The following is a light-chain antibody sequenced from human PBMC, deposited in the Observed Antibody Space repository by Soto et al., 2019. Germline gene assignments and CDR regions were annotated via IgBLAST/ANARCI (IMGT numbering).Light chain of an antibody. CDR3: QQSYSTPIT. CDR2: AAS. V-gene: IGKV1-39*01. CDR1: QSISSY. Sequence: DIQMTQSPSSLSASVGDIVTITCRASQSISSYLNWYQQKPGKAPKLLIYAASSLQSGVPSRFSGSGSGTDFTLTSSSLQPEDFATYYCQQSYSTPITFGQGTRLETK. J-gene: IGKJ5*01.